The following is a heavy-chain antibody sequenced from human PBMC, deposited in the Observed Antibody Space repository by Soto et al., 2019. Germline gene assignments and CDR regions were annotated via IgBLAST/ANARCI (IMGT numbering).Heavy chain of an antibody. V-gene: IGHV4-30-4*01. D-gene: IGHD3-10*01. CDR2: IYYSGST. J-gene: IGHJ6*02. CDR1: GGSISSGDYY. Sequence: NPSETLSLTCTVSGGSISSGDYYWSWIRQPPGKGLEWIGYIYYSGSTYYNPSLKSRVTISVDTSKNQFSLKLSSVTAADTAVYYCARVRSWGFSYYYYGMDVWGQGTTVTVSS. CDR3: ARVRSWGFSYYYYGMDV.